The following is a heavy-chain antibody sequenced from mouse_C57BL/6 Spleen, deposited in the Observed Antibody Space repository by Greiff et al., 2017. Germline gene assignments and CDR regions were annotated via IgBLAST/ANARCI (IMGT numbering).Heavy chain of an antibody. CDR1: GYTFTSYW. D-gene: IGHD4-1*02. Sequence: QVQLQQPGAELVKPGASVKLSCKASGYTFTSYWMQWVKQRPGQGLEWIGEIDPSDSYTNYNQKFKGKATLTVDTSSSTAYMQRSSLTSEDSAVYYCARVNWDEAWFAYWGQGTLVTVSA. V-gene: IGHV1-50*01. J-gene: IGHJ3*01. CDR3: ARVNWDEAWFAY. CDR2: IDPSDSYT.